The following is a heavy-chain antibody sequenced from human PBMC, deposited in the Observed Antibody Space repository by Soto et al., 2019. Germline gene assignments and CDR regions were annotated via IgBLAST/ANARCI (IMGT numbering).Heavy chain of an antibody. V-gene: IGHV2-5*01. CDR1: GFSLRTSGVG. J-gene: IGHJ5*02. CDR3: AKSGSSGWYGWSDP. D-gene: IGHD6-19*01. CDR2: IYWNDDK. Sequence: SGPTLVNPTQTLTLTCILSGFSLRTSGVGVGWIRQPPGKALEWLGFIYWNDDKRYSPSLKSRLTITKDTSKNQVVLTMTNMDPVDTATYYCAKSGSSGWYGWSDPWGQGTLVTVS.